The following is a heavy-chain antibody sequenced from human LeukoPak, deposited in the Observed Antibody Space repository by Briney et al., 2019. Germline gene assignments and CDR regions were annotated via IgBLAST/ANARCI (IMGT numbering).Heavy chain of an antibody. CDR3: AKTYYYDSSGYSPFDY. J-gene: IGHJ4*02. D-gene: IGHD3-22*01. Sequence: GASVKVSCKASGGTFSSYAISWVRQAPGQGLEWMGGIIPIFGTANYAQKFQGRVTITADESTSTAYMELRSLRSDDTAVYYCAKTYYYDSSGYSPFDYWGQGTLVTVSS. V-gene: IGHV1-69*13. CDR2: IIPIFGTA. CDR1: GGTFSSYA.